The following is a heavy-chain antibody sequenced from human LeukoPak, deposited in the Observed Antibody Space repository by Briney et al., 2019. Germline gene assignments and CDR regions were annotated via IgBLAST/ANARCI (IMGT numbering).Heavy chain of an antibody. CDR2: ISSSGSTI. CDR3: AELGITMIGGV. J-gene: IGHJ6*04. D-gene: IGHD3-10*02. CDR1: GSTSRNSV. Sequence: GGSLRLSCAASGSTSRNSVMSWVRQAPGKGLEWVSYISSSGSTIYYADSVKGRFTISRDNAKNSLYLQMNSLRAEDTAVYYCAELGITMIGGVWGKGTTVTISS. V-gene: IGHV3-48*03.